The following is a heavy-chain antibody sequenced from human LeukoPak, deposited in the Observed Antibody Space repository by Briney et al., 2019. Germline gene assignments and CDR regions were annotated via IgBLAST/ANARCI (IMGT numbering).Heavy chain of an antibody. V-gene: IGHV3-9*01. CDR1: GFTFYDYA. Sequence: GRSLRLSCAASGFTFYDYAMHWVRQAPGKGLEWVSGISWNSGSISYADSVKGRFTISRDNAKNSLYLQMNSLRAEDTALYYCAKDIAAAHYYYIDDWGKGTMVTVSS. D-gene: IGHD6-13*01. CDR2: ISWNSGSI. CDR3: AKDIAAAHYYYIDD. J-gene: IGHJ6*03.